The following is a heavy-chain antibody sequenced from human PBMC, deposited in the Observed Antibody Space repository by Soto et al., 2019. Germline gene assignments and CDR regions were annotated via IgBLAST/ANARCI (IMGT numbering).Heavy chain of an antibody. CDR2: ISGSGGTT. V-gene: IGHV3-23*01. D-gene: IGHD3-10*01. CDR1: GFTFENYA. CDR3: ANGRATYGLLTHDY. Sequence: GGSLRLSCVASGFTFENYAMSWVRQAPGKGLEWVSAISGSGGTTYYSDSVKGRFAISRDNSRNTLYLQMNSLTAEDTAVYYCANGRATYGLLTHDYWGQGTLVTVSS. J-gene: IGHJ4*02.